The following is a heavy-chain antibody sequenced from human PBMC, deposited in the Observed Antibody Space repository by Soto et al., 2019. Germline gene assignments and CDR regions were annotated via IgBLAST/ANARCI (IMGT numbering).Heavy chain of an antibody. CDR3: AREEARAVVVAATPHYYYYYGMDV. CDR1: GFTFSSYA. V-gene: IGHV3-30-3*01. J-gene: IGHJ6*02. CDR2: ISYDGSNK. D-gene: IGHD2-15*01. Sequence: QVQLVESGGGVVQPGRSLRLSCAASGFTFSSYAMHWVRQAPGKGLEWVAVISYDGSNKYYADSVKGRFTISRDNSKNTLYLKMNSLRAEDTAVYYCAREEARAVVVAATPHYYYYYGMDVWGQGTTVTVSS.